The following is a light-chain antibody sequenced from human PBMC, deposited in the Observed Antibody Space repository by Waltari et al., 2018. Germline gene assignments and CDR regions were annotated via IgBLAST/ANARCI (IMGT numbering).Light chain of an antibody. J-gene: IGKJ2*01. CDR1: QGISSY. CDR2: DAS. CDR3: KQYYNFPHT. Sequence: VIWMTQSPSLLSASTGARVTLNCRMSQGISSYLTWYQQKPGKAPDLLIYDASTLQTGVLSRFSGSGSGTDVTLTISSLQSEDFATYYCKQYYNFPHTFGQGTKLEI. V-gene: IGKV1D-8*01.